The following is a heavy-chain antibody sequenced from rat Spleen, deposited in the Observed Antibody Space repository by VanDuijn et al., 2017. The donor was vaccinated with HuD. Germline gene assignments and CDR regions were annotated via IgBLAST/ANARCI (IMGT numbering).Heavy chain of an antibody. CDR1: GFTFSDYG. J-gene: IGHJ2*01. CDR3: ARGKYSSYILLDY. D-gene: IGHD1-2*01. Sequence: EVQLVESGGGLVQPERSLKLSCVASGFTFSDYGMSWIRQAPGKGLEWVAYISSSSGTIFYADTVKGRFTISRDNAKNTLYLQLSSLRSEDTALYYCARGKYSSYILLDYWGQGVMVTVSS. V-gene: IGHV5-34*01. CDR2: ISSSSGTI.